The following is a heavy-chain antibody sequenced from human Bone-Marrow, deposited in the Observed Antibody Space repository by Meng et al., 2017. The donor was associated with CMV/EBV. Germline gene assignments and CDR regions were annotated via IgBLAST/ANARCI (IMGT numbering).Heavy chain of an antibody. CDR3: ARGYASGYPF. J-gene: IGHJ4*02. CDR1: GGSFSGYY. D-gene: IGHD3-3*01. CDR2: INHSGST. V-gene: IGHV4-34*01. Sequence: GSLRLSCAVYGGSFSGYYWSWIRQPPGKGLEWIGEINHSGSTNYNPSLKSRVTISVDTSKNQFSLKLSSVTAADTAVYYCARGYASGYPFWGQGTLVTV.